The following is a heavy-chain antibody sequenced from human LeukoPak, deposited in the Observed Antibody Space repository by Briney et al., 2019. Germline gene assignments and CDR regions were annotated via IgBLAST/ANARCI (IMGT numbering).Heavy chain of an antibody. V-gene: IGHV4-30-4*01. CDR2: IYYSGST. J-gene: IGHJ6*04. D-gene: IGHD5-12*01. CDR3: AREGVAIVATIGGSYYGMDV. Sequence: SETLSLTCPVSGGSLSSGDYYWRWLRQPPGRGLEWIGYIYYSGSTYYNPSLKSRVTISVDTSKNQFSLMLSSVTAADTAVYYCAREGVAIVATIGGSYYGMDVWGKGTTVTVSS. CDR1: GGSLSSGDYY.